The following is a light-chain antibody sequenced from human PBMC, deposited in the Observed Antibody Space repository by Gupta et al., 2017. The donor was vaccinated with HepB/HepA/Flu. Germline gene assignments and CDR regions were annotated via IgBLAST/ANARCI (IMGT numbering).Light chain of an antibody. CDR2: TAS. V-gene: IGKV1-39*01. Sequence: DIQMTQSPSSLSASVGDRITITCRASQSIGRYLNWYQQKPGKAPKLLIYTASTLQSGVPSRFGRRGSGTEFTLTISMLQPEDFTTYYCQWSANQAWTFG. J-gene: IGKJ1*01. CDR3: QWSANQAWT. CDR1: QSIGRY.